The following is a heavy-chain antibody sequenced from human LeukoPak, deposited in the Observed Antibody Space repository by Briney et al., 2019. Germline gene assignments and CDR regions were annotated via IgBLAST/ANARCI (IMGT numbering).Heavy chain of an antibody. J-gene: IGHJ3*02. CDR2: IYYSGST. CDR3: AREARTYYYDSSERGAFDI. V-gene: IGHV4-39*07. D-gene: IGHD3-22*01. CDR1: GGSISGTSYY. Sequence: SETLSLTCTVSGGSISGTSYYWGWIRQPPGKGLEWIGSIYYSGSTYYNPSLKSRVTISVDTSKNQFSLKLSSVTAADTAVYYCAREARTYYYDSSERGAFDIWGQGTMVTVSS.